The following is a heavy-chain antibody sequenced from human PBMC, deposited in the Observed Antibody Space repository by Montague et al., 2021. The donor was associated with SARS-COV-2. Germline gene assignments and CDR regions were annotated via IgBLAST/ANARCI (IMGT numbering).Heavy chain of an antibody. CDR2: IYYSGST. J-gene: IGHJ4*02. V-gene: IGHV4-39*01. Sequence: SETLSLTCTVSGGSISSSSYYWGWIRQPPGKGLEWSGSIYYSGSTYYNPSLKSRVTISVDTSKNQFSLKLSSVTAADTAVYYCARPKYSSSWYVDYWGQGTLVTVSS. CDR3: ARPKYSSSWYVDY. D-gene: IGHD6-13*01. CDR1: GGSISSSSYY.